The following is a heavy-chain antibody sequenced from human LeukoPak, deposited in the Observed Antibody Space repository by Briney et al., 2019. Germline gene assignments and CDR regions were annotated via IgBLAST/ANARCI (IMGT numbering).Heavy chain of an antibody. V-gene: IGHV1-2*06. CDR2: INPNSGGT. Sequence: ASVKVSCKASGYTFTGYYMHWVRQAPGQGLEWMGRINPNSGGTNYAQKFQGRVTMTRDTSISTAYMELSRLRSDDTAVYYYARALGSYYDFDYWGQGTLVTVSS. CDR1: GYTFTGYY. J-gene: IGHJ4*02. CDR3: ARALGSYYDFDY. D-gene: IGHD1-26*01.